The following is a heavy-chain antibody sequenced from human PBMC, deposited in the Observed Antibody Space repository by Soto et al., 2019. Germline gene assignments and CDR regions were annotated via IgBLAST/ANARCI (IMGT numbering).Heavy chain of an antibody. Sequence: QLQLQESGPGLVKPSETLSLTCAVASGSVSSSTYCWALIRQPPGKGLEWIGRINYSGRTYYTVSLKSRTTISVATSSNQFPLKLSYVTAADTAVYYFARLSQWYGEGCLFDYWGQGTLGTVSS. D-gene: IGHD2-15*01. CDR3: ARLSQWYGEGCLFDY. J-gene: IGHJ4*02. V-gene: IGHV4-39*01. CDR1: SGSVSSSTYC. CDR2: INYSGRT.